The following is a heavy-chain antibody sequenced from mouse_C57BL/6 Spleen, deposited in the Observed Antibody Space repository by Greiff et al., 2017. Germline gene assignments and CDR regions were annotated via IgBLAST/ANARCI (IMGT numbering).Heavy chain of an antibody. V-gene: IGHV1-55*01. CDR1: GYTFTSYW. J-gene: IGHJ3*01. Sequence: QVQLKQPGAELVKPGASVKMSCKASGYTFTSYWITWVKQRPGQGLEWIGDIYPGSGSTNYNEKFKSKATLTVDTSSSTAYMQLSSLTSEDSAVYYCARGGYYYGSSYGGFAYWGQGTLVTVSA. D-gene: IGHD1-1*01. CDR3: ARGGYYYGSSYGGFAY. CDR2: IYPGSGST.